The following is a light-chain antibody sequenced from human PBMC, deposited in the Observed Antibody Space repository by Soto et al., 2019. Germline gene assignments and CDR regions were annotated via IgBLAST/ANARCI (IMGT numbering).Light chain of an antibody. CDR2: GAS. CDR1: QSVSSSY. V-gene: IGKV3-20*01. Sequence: EIVLSQSPGTLSLSPGERAPPSCRASQSVSSSYLAWYQQKPGQAPRRLIYGASSRATGTPDRFSGSGSGTDFTLTISRLEPEDFAVYYCQQYGSSPLWTFGQGTKVDIK. J-gene: IGKJ1*01. CDR3: QQYGSSPLWT.